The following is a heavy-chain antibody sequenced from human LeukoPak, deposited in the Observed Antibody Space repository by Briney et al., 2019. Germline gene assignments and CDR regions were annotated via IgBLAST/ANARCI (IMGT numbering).Heavy chain of an antibody. CDR2: IKQDGSEK. Sequence: AGGSLRLSCAASGFTFSSYWMSWVRQAPGKGLEWVANIKQDGSEKHYVDSVKGRFTISRDNAKNSLYLQMNSLRAEDTAVYYCARAPSRKILTGYYLFDYWGQGTLVTVSS. D-gene: IGHD3-9*01. J-gene: IGHJ4*02. V-gene: IGHV3-7*01. CDR1: GFTFSSYW. CDR3: ARAPSRKILTGYYLFDY.